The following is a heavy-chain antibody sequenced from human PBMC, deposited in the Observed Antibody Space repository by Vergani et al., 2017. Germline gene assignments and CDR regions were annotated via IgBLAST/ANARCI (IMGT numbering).Heavy chain of an antibody. J-gene: IGHJ5*02. CDR1: GGSISSGGYY. CDR2: IYYSGST. V-gene: IGHV4-31*03. Sequence: QVQLQESGPGLVKPSQTLSLTCTVSGGSISSGGYYWSWIRQHPGKGLEWIGYIYYSGSTYYNPSLKSRVTISVETSKNQFSLKLSSVTAADTAVYYCARHRPIQLRGGGWFDPWGQGTLVTVSS. CDR3: ARHRPIQLRGGGWFDP. D-gene: IGHD5-18*01.